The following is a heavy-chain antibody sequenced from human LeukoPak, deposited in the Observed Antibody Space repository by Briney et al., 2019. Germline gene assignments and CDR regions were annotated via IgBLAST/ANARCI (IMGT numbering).Heavy chain of an antibody. J-gene: IGHJ4*02. Sequence: GRSPRPSCAASGFTFGSYGMHWVRQAPGQGLEWGAVIWYDGSNKYYADSVKGRFTISRDNSKNTLYLQMNSLRAEDRAVYYCAKDGGYCSGGSCDFDYWGQGTLVTVSS. CDR3: AKDGGYCSGGSCDFDY. V-gene: IGHV3-33*06. CDR2: IWYDGSNK. D-gene: IGHD2-15*01. CDR1: GFTFGSYG.